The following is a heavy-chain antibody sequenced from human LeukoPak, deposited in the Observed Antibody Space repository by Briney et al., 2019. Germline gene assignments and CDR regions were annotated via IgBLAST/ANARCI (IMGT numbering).Heavy chain of an antibody. D-gene: IGHD6-13*01. J-gene: IGHJ6*02. CDR1: GYSFTSYW. CDR3: ARHRSSSWDFYYYYGMDV. CDR2: IYPGDSDT. Sequence: GESLKISCKGSGYSFTSYWIGWVRQMPGKGLEWMGIIYPGDSDTRYSPSFQGQVTTSADKSISTAYLQWSSLKASDTAMYYCARHRSSSWDFYYYYGMDVWGQGATVTVSS. V-gene: IGHV5-51*01.